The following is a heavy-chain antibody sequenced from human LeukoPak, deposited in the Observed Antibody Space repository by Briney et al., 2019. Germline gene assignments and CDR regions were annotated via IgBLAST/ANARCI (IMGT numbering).Heavy chain of an antibody. Sequence: GGSLRLSCAASGFTFSSYAMSWVRQGPGKGLEWVSAISGSGGSTYYADSVKGRFTISRDNSKNTLYLQMNSLRAEDTAVYYCAKRPYCSGGSCYGISSDYWGQGTLVTVSS. CDR2: ISGSGGST. CDR3: AKRPYCSGGSCYGISSDY. D-gene: IGHD2-15*01. CDR1: GFTFSSYA. J-gene: IGHJ4*02. V-gene: IGHV3-23*01.